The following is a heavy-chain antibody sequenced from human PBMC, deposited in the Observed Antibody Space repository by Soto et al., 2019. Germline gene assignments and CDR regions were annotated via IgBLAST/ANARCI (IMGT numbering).Heavy chain of an antibody. CDR2: IVPNVGTV. V-gene: IGHV1-69*06. CDR3: ARRDTSGFLRYFDN. Sequence: QMQLVQSGAEVKKPGSSVKDSCKASGGTLSSFINYPINWVRQAPGQGLEWMGGIVPNVGTVNYAQKFQGRVTITANKSTGTAYMDLSSLRSEDTAIYYCARRDTSGFLRYFDNWGQGTLVTVSS. J-gene: IGHJ4*02. D-gene: IGHD3-3*01. CDR1: GGTLSSFINYP.